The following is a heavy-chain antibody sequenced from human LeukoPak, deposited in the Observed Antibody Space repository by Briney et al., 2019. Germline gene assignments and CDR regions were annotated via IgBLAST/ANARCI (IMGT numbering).Heavy chain of an antibody. CDR1: GYTFTSYA. V-gene: IGHV7-4-1*02. CDR3: ARDLGITMVRGVPDFDY. D-gene: IGHD3-10*01. Sequence: ASVKVSCKASGYTFTSYAMNWVRQAPGQGLEWMGWINTNTGNPTYAQGFTGRFVFSLDTSVSTAYLQISSLKAEDTAVYYCARDLGITMVRGVPDFDYWGQGTLVTVSS. CDR2: INTNTGNP. J-gene: IGHJ4*02.